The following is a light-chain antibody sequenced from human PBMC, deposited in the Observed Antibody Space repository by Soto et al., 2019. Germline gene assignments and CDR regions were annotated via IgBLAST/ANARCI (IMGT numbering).Light chain of an antibody. CDR3: QQYGRSPPFT. CDR2: GAS. Sequence: ELVLTQSPGTLSLSPGERATLSCWASQSVSSSYLAWYQQKPGQAPRLLIYGASNRATGIPDRFSGSGSGTDFTLTISRLEPEDFAVYFCQQYGRSPPFTFGQGTKVEIK. J-gene: IGKJ2*01. V-gene: IGKV3-20*01. CDR1: QSVSSSY.